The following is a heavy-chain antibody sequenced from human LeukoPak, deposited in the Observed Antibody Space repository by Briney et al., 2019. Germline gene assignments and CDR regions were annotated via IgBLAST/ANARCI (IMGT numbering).Heavy chain of an antibody. D-gene: IGHD4-17*01. CDR2: ISDSGGST. CDR3: AKRATVTTFGHCDY. CDR1: GFTFSSYG. J-gene: IGHJ4*02. V-gene: IGHV3-23*01. Sequence: PGGSLRLSCAASGFTFSSYGMHWVRQAPGKGLEWVSCISDSGGSTYYADSVKGRFTISRDNSKDTLYLQMNSVRAEDTAVYYCAKRATVTTFGHCDYWGQGTLVTASS.